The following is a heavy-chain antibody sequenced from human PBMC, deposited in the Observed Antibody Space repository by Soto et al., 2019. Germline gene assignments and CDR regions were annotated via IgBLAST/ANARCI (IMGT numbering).Heavy chain of an antibody. Sequence: SVKVSCKASGGTFSTYTMSWVRQAPGQGLEWMGGIIPMFATTTYAEKFQGRVTITADESTNTAYMELSSLRYDDTAVYYCTRDLYYFGSSAYYGHNWFDPWGQGTRVTVSS. CDR3: TRDLYYFGSSAYYGHNWFDP. CDR1: GGTFSTYT. J-gene: IGHJ5*02. D-gene: IGHD3-22*01. V-gene: IGHV1-69*13. CDR2: IIPMFATT.